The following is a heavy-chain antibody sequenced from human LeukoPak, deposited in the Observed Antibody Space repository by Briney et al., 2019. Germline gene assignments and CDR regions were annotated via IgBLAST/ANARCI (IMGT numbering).Heavy chain of an antibody. V-gene: IGHV1-18*01. J-gene: IGHJ4*02. CDR2: ISTYNGNT. CDR3: ARVWGYSYGYIDY. CDR1: GYTFTSYG. Sequence: ASVKLSCKASGYTFTSYGISWVRQAPGQGLEWMGWISTYNGNTNYAQKLQGRVTMTTDTSTSTAYVELRSLRSDDTAVYYCARVWGYSYGYIDYWGQGTLVTVSS. D-gene: IGHD5-18*01.